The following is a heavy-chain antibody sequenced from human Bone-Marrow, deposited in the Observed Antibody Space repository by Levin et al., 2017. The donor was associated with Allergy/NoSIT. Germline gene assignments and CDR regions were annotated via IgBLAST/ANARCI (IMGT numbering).Heavy chain of an antibody. CDR1: GYTFTGYY. D-gene: IGHD2-2*01. J-gene: IGHJ5*02. Sequence: ASVKVSCKASGYTFTGYYMHWVRQAPGQGLEWMGRINPNSGGTNYAQKFQGRVTMTRDTSISTAYMELSRLRSDDTAVYYCAREFLGVVPAAPWFDPWGQGTLVTVSS. CDR3: AREFLGVVPAAPWFDP. V-gene: IGHV1-2*06. CDR2: INPNSGGT.